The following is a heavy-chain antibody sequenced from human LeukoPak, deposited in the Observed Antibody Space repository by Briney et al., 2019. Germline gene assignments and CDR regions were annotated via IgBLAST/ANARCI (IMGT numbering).Heavy chain of an antibody. J-gene: IGHJ4*02. CDR2: VYNSDYT. D-gene: IGHD2-21*02. Sequence: SETLSLTCTVSGGSISGYYWSWIRQPPGKGPEWIGYVYNSDYTKYNPSLKGRVFISLDTSKNQFSLKLTSVTAADTAVYYCARGLASCGGDCYDYWGQGTLVTVSS. CDR1: GGSISGYY. CDR3: ARGLASCGGDCYDY. V-gene: IGHV4-4*08.